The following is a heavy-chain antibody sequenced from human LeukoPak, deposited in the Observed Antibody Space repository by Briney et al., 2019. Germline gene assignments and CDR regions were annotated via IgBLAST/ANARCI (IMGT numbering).Heavy chain of an antibody. V-gene: IGHV4-39*02. CDR2: IYYSGST. D-gene: IGHD3-22*01. Sequence: SETLSLTCTVSGGSISSSSYYWGWIRQPPGKGLEWIGSIYYSGSTYYNPSLKSRVTISVDTSKNQFSLKLSSVTAADTAVYYCAREYGIMIVVVIPLRYFDYWGQGTLVTVSS. J-gene: IGHJ4*02. CDR3: AREYGIMIVVVIPLRYFDY. CDR1: GGSISSSSYY.